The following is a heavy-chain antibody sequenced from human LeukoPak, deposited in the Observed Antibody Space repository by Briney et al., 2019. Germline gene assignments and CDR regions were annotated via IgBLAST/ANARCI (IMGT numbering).Heavy chain of an antibody. CDR3: ARDASGYYGSGSWRGVSDY. V-gene: IGHV4-59*01. CDR2: IYYSGST. CDR1: GGSISSYY. J-gene: IGHJ4*02. Sequence: SETLSLTCTVSGGSISSYYWSWIRQPPGKGLEWIGYIYYSGSTNYNPSLKSRVTISVDTSKNQFSLKLSSVTAADTAVYYCARDASGYYGSGSWRGVSDYWGQGTLVTVSS. D-gene: IGHD3-10*01.